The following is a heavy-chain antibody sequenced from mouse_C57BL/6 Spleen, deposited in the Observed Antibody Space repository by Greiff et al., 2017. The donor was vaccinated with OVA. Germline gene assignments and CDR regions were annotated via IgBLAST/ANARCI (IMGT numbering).Heavy chain of an antibody. J-gene: IGHJ1*03. V-gene: IGHV1-52*01. Sequence: VQLQQPGAELVRPGSSVKLSCKASGYTFTSYWMHWVKQRPIQGLEWIGNIDPSDSETHYNQKFKDKATLTVDKSSSTAYMQLSSLTSEDSAVYYCARPSQIYYCGSSHWYFYVWGTGTTVTVSS. D-gene: IGHD1-1*01. CDR1: GYTFTSYW. CDR3: ARPSQIYYCGSSHWYFYV. CDR2: IDPSDSET.